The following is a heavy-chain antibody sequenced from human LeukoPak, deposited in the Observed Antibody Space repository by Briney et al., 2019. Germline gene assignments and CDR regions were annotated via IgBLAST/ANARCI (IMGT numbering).Heavy chain of an antibody. D-gene: IGHD2-2*01. Sequence: GESLKISCKGPGYSFTSYWIGWVRQMPGKGLEWMGIIYPGDSDTRYSPSFQGQVTISADKSISTAYLQWSSLKASDTAMYYCARGVGYCSSTSCPTPFDYWGQGTLVTVSS. CDR1: GYSFTSYW. J-gene: IGHJ4*02. CDR3: ARGVGYCSSTSCPTPFDY. CDR2: IYPGDSDT. V-gene: IGHV5-51*01.